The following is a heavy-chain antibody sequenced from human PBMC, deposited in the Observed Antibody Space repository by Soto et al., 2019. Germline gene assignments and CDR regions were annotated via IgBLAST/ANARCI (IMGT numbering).Heavy chain of an antibody. CDR2: ISGSGGST. CDR3: ARASPYYSNYPHGHFDY. V-gene: IGHV3-23*01. J-gene: IGHJ4*02. D-gene: IGHD4-4*01. CDR1: GFTFSSYA. Sequence: PGGSLRLSCAASGFTFSSYAMSWVRQAPGKGLEWVSAISGSGGSTYYADSVKGRFTISRDNSKNTLYLQMNSLRAEDTAVYYCARASPYYSNYPHGHFDYWGQGTLVTVSS.